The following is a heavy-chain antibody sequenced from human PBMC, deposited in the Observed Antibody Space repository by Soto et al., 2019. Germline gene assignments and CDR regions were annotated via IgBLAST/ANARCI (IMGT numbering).Heavy chain of an antibody. CDR2: INHSGST. J-gene: IGHJ6*02. D-gene: IGHD6-19*01. CDR1: GGSFSGYY. V-gene: IGHV4-34*01. CDR3: ARGGLNSSGWYLGYYYYGMDV. Sequence: SETLSLTCAVYGGSFSGYYWSWIRQPPGKGLEWIGEINHSGSTNYNPSLKSRVTISVDTSKNQFSLKLSSVTAADTAVYYCARGGLNSSGWYLGYYYYGMDVWGQGTTVTVS.